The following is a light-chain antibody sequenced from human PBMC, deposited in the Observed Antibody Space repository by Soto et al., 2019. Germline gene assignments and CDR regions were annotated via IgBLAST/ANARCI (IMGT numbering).Light chain of an antibody. Sequence: EIVLTQSPATLSLSPGERATLSCRTSQSVGTSLAWYQQKPGQPPRLLIYDSSNRATGIPARFSGSGSGTDFTLTISSLEPEDFAVYYCHQYGIVPWTFGQGTKVEIK. CDR2: DSS. J-gene: IGKJ1*01. V-gene: IGKV3-11*01. CDR1: QSVGTS. CDR3: HQYGIVPWT.